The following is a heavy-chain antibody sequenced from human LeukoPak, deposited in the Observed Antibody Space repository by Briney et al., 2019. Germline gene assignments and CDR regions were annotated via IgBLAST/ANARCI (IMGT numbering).Heavy chain of an antibody. J-gene: IGHJ2*01. D-gene: IGHD6-19*01. CDR1: GGSISSYY. Sequence: SETLSLTYTVSGGSISSYYWSWIRQPPGKGLEWIGYIYYSGSTNYNPSLKSRVTISVDTSKNQFSLKLSSVTAADTAVYYCARVLEGSSGQHWYFDLWGRGTLVTVSS. CDR2: IYYSGST. V-gene: IGHV4-59*12. CDR3: ARVLEGSSGQHWYFDL.